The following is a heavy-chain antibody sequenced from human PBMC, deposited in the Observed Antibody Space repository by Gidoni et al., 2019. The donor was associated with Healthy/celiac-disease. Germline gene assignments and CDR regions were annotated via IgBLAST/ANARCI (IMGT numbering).Heavy chain of an antibody. V-gene: IGHV4-34*01. J-gene: IGHJ4*02. CDR2: INHSGST. Sequence: QVQLQQWGAGLLKPSATLSLTCAVYGGSFSGYYWSWIRQPPGKGLEWIGEINHSGSTNYNPSLKSRVTISVDTSKNQFSLKLSSVTAADTAVYYCAIRGGYCSGGSCYRQRSYFDYWGQGTLVTVSS. CDR3: AIRGGYCSGGSCYRQRSYFDY. D-gene: IGHD2-15*01. CDR1: GGSFSGYY.